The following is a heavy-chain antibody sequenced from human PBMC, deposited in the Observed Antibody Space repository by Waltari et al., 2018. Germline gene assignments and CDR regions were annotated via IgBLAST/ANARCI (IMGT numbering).Heavy chain of an antibody. Sequence: QVQLVQSGAAVKKPGASVKLSCTTSEYTFTSSYVHWVRQAPGQGLEWMGIINPSGGSTIYAQKFQGRVTMTRDTSTSTVYMELSSLRSEDTAVYYCASDTGALWMDVWGQGTTVTVSS. J-gene: IGHJ6*02. CDR2: INPSGGST. D-gene: IGHD2-21*01. V-gene: IGHV1-46*01. CDR3: ASDTGALWMDV. CDR1: EYTFTSSY.